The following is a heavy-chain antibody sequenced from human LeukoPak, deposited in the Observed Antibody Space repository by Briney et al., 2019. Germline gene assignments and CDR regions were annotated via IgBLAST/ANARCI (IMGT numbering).Heavy chain of an antibody. CDR3: ARGGDYGSGTYNNFDS. CDR2: ISPNSGDT. D-gene: IGHD3-10*01. Sequence: GPSVKVSCKASGYTFTGYYIHWVRQAPGQGLEWMGWISPNSGDTNYAQKFQGRVTMSRDTSISTAYMELSRLTSDDTAVYYCARGGDYGSGTYNNFDSWGQGTLVTVSS. J-gene: IGHJ4*02. V-gene: IGHV1-2*02. CDR1: GYTFTGYY.